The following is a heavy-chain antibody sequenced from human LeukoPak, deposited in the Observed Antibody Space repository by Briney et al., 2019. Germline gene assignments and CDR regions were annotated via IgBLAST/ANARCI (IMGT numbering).Heavy chain of an antibody. J-gene: IGHJ6*02. D-gene: IGHD5-12*01. Sequence: SVKISRKASGGTFSSYAISWGRQAPGQGLEWMGGIIPIFGTANYAQKFQGRVTITADESTSTAYMELSSRRSEDTAVYYCASAYSGYSPYYYYGMDVWGQGTTVTVSS. CDR1: GGTFSSYA. CDR2: IIPIFGTA. V-gene: IGHV1-69*13. CDR3: ASAYSGYSPYYYYGMDV.